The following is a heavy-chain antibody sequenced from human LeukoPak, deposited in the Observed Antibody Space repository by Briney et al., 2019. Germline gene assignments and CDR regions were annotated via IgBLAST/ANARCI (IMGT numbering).Heavy chain of an antibody. Sequence: GGSLRLSCAASGFTFSSYEMNWVRQAPGKGLEWLSYINSDGSSIYYADSVKGRFTISRDNAKNSLYLQMNSLRDEDTAVYYCARGGDFWSGSQYLDVWGKGTTVTVSS. V-gene: IGHV3-48*03. CDR1: GFTFSSYE. J-gene: IGHJ6*03. CDR2: INSDGSSI. CDR3: ARGGDFWSGSQYLDV. D-gene: IGHD3-3*01.